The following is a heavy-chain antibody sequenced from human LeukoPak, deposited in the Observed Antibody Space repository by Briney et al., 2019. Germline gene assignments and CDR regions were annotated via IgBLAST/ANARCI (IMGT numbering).Heavy chain of an antibody. CDR1: GGSISSYY. CDR2: IYTSGST. V-gene: IGHV4-4*07. D-gene: IGHD3-10*01. CDR3: ARGSNYYGSGSAYYYYMDV. Sequence: SETLSLTCTVSGGSISSYYWSWIRQPAGKGLEWIGRIYTSGSTNHNPSLKSRVTMSVDTSKNQFSLKLSSVTAADTAVYYCARGSNYYGSGSAYYYYMDVWGKGTTVTVSS. J-gene: IGHJ6*03.